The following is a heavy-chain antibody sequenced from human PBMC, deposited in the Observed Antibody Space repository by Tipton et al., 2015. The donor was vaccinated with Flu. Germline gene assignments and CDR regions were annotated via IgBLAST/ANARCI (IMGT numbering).Heavy chain of an antibody. CDR3: ARDKSHKGYWFDP. CDR2: IYQTGIT. Sequence: TLSLTCAVSGGSISRGGFSWSWIRQPPGKGLEWIGLIYQTGITHYNPSLRSRVTISIDRSKNQFSLKLSSVTAADTAVYYCARDKSHKGYWFDPWGQGTLVTVSS. J-gene: IGHJ5*02. V-gene: IGHV4-30-2*01. CDR1: GGSISRGGFS.